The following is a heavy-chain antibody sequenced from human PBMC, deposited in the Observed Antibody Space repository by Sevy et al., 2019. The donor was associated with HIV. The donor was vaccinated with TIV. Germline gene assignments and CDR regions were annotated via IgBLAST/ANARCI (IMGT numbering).Heavy chain of an antibody. CDR1: GFRFGSQA. CDR3: AKDVPDQSWYDDFWSGSPCFDY. J-gene: IGHJ4*01. CDR2: MSGRGDSR. V-gene: IGHV3-23*01. D-gene: IGHD3-3*01. Sequence: GGSLRLSCVGSGFRFGSQAMSWVRQAPGKGLEWVSGMSGRGDSRGYGDSVKGRFTISRDNSKNTVYLQMNSLTAEDTALYYWAKDVPDQSWYDDFWSGSPCFDYWGRGILVTVSS.